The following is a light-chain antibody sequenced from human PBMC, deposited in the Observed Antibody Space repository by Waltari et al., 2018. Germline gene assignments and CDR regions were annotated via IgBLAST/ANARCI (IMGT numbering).Light chain of an antibody. CDR2: ENN. CDR1: SSTIGAGYF. V-gene: IGLV1-40*01. Sequence: QSVLTQPPSASRASGPRVTISCTGSSSTIGAGYFVSWYQQFPGTAPKLLIYENNKRPSGVSDRFSGSKSGTSASLTITGLQSEDEADYYCSAWDSSLSTYIFGAGTRLTVL. CDR3: SAWDSSLSTYI. J-gene: IGLJ1*01.